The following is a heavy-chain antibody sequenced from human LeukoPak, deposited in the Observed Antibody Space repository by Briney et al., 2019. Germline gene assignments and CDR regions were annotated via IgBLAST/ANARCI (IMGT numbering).Heavy chain of an antibody. CDR2: MNPNSGNT. CDR3: ARGRVTPGWFDP. Sequence: ASVKVSCKASGYTFTSYDINWVRQATGQGLEWMGWMNPNSGNTGYAQKFQGRVTITRNTSISTAYMELSSLRSEDTAVYYCARGRVTPGWFDPWGQGTLVTASS. V-gene: IGHV1-8*03. D-gene: IGHD2-21*02. J-gene: IGHJ5*02. CDR1: GYTFTSYD.